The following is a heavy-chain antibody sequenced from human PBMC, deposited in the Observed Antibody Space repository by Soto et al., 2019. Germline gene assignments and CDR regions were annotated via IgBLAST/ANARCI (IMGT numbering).Heavy chain of an antibody. CDR3: ARDSSEIVATIMGGVRWRDYYGMDV. CDR1: GGSISRGGYY. V-gene: IGHV4-31*03. Sequence: LSLICHVSGGSISRGGYYWSWIRQHPGKGLEWIGYIYYSGSTYYNPSLKSRVNISVDTSKNQFSLKLSSVTAADTAVYYCARDSSEIVATIMGGVRWRDYYGMDVWGQGTTVTVSS. D-gene: IGHD5-12*01. J-gene: IGHJ6*02. CDR2: IYYSGST.